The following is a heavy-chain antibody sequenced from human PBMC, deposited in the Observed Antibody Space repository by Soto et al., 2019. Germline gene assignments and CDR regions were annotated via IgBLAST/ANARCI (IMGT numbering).Heavy chain of an antibody. D-gene: IGHD6-13*01. CDR3: GRDAGRRFDY. Sequence: GGSLRLSCAASGFTFSSYWMTLARQAPGKGLEWVASMNRDGSEKRYVDSVEGRFTISRDNAKNSLFLQMNSLSPDDTAVYYCGRDAGRRFDYWGQGSLVTVSS. V-gene: IGHV3-7*01. J-gene: IGHJ4*02. CDR1: GFTFSSYW. CDR2: MNRDGSEK.